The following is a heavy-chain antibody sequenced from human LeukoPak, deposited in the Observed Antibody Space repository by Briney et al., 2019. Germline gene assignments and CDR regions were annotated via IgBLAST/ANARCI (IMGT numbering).Heavy chain of an antibody. D-gene: IGHD3-22*01. J-gene: IGHJ4*02. Sequence: ASVKVSCKASGGTFSSYAISWVRQAPGQGLEWMGGIIPIFGTANYAQKFQGRVTITTDESTGTAYMELSSLRSEDTAVYYCARTRDPRGSSGYLFDYWGQGTLVTVSS. CDR1: GGTFSSYA. V-gene: IGHV1-69*05. CDR2: IIPIFGTA. CDR3: ARTRDPRGSSGYLFDY.